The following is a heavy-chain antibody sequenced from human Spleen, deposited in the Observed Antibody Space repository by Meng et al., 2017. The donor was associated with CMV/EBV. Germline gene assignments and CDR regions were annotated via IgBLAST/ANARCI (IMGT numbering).Heavy chain of an antibody. Sequence: GESLKISCAASGFSFTTYGMHWVRQAPGKGLEWVAFIRHNGNNKYFGDFVKGRFTISRDNSKNTLYLQMNSLRAEDTAVYYCARDPRGDGGVTFDYWGQGILVTVSS. J-gene: IGHJ4*02. CDR1: GFSFTTYG. CDR3: ARDPRGDGGVTFDY. D-gene: IGHD5-24*01. CDR2: IRHNGNNK. V-gene: IGHV3-30*02.